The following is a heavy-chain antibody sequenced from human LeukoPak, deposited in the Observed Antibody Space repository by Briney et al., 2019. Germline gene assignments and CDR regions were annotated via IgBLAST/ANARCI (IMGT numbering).Heavy chain of an antibody. V-gene: IGHV3-33*01. Sequence: GRSLRLSCAASGFTFSSYGMHWVRQAPGKGLEWVAVIWYDGSNKYYADSVKGRFTISRDNSKDTLYLQMNSLRAEDTAVYYCARDTGGGYSCYDCWGQGTLVTVSS. J-gene: IGHJ4*02. CDR1: GFTFSSYG. CDR3: ARDTGGGYSCYDC. D-gene: IGHD5-18*01. CDR2: IWYDGSNK.